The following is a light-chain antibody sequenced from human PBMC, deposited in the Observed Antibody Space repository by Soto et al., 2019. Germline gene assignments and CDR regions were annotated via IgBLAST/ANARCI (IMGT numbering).Light chain of an antibody. CDR1: QSVDSIY. J-gene: IGKJ2*03. V-gene: IGKV3-20*01. CDR3: QQYGSSPLYS. Sequence: EIVLTQSPGTLSLAPGVRATLSCRASQSVDSIYLAWYQQKPGQAPRLLIFGASRRATGIPDRFSGSGPGTDFTLTISSLEPEDCAVYYCQQYGSSPLYSFDQGTKVEIK. CDR2: GAS.